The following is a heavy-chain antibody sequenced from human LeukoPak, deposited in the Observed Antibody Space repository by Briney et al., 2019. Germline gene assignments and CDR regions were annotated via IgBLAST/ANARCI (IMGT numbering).Heavy chain of an antibody. CDR2: IYTSGST. J-gene: IGHJ5*02. CDR1: GGSISSYY. V-gene: IGHV4-4*07. CDR3: ARERFDHFMYSSSWSLNWFDP. Sequence: PSETLSLTCTVSGGSISSYYWSWIRQPAGKGLEWIGRIYTSGSTNYNPSLKSRVTMSVDTSKNQFSLKLSSVTAVDTAVYYCARERFDHFMYSSSWSLNWFDPWGQGTLVTVSS. D-gene: IGHD6-13*01.